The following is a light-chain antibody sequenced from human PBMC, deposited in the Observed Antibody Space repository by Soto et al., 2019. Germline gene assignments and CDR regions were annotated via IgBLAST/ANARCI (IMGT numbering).Light chain of an antibody. CDR1: SSNIGAGYD. Sequence: QSVLTQPPSVSGAPGQRVTISCTGSSSNIGAGYDVHWYQQLPGTAPKLLIYEVTKRPSGVPDRFSGSKSGNTASLTVSGLQPEDEAEYYCSSYAGSHTYVFGTGTKVTVL. V-gene: IGLV1-40*01. CDR2: EVT. J-gene: IGLJ1*01. CDR3: SSYAGSHTYV.